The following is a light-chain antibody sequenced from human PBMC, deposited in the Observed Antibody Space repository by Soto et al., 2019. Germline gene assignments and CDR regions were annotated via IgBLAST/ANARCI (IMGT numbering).Light chain of an antibody. CDR1: SSDVGGYNY. V-gene: IGLV2-11*01. J-gene: IGLJ1*01. CDR3: CSFAGTCTYV. Sequence: QSVLTQPRSVSGSPGQSVTISCTGTSSDVGGYNYVSWYQQHPGKAPKLLIYDVTKRPSGVPDRFSGSKSGNTASLTISGLQAEDGADYSCCSFAGTCTYVFGTGTKVTVL. CDR2: DVT.